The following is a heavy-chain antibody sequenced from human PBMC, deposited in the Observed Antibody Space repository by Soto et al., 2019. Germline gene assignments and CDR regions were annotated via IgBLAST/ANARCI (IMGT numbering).Heavy chain of an antibody. V-gene: IGHV3-23*01. J-gene: IGHJ4*02. D-gene: IGHD6-13*01. CDR3: AKYRGIAAAAYYFDY. Sequence: GGSLRLSCAASGFTFSSYAMSWVRQAPGKGLEWVSAISGSGGSTYYADSVKGRFTISRDNSKNTLYLQMNSLRAEDTAVYYWAKYRGIAAAAYYFDYWGQGTLVTVSS. CDR2: ISGSGGST. CDR1: GFTFSSYA.